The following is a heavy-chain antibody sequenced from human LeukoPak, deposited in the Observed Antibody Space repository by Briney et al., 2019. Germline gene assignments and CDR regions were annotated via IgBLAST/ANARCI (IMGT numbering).Heavy chain of an antibody. J-gene: IGHJ1*01. CDR3: ARDRDCSSTSCYFDAEYFQH. V-gene: IGHV3-7*01. CDR1: AFTFTSYW. Sequence: GGSLRLSCAASAFTFTSYWMSWVRQAPGKGLEWVANIKQDGSEKYYVDSVKGRFTISRDNAKNSLYLQMNSLRAEDTAVYYCARDRDCSSTSCYFDAEYFQHWGQGTLVTVSS. CDR2: IKQDGSEK. D-gene: IGHD2-2*01.